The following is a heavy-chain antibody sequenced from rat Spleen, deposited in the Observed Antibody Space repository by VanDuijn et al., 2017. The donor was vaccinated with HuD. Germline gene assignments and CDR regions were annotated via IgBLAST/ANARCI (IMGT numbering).Heavy chain of an antibody. CDR3: ARQATTDYYYLAY. CDR2: ISYDGSRT. J-gene: IGHJ3*01. V-gene: IGHV5-7*01. Sequence: EVQLVESGGGLVQPGRSLKLSCAASGFTFSDYNMAWVRQAPKKGLEWVATISYDGSRTYYRDSVKGRFTISRDNAKSTLYLQMDSLRSEDTATYDCARQATTDYYYLAYWGQGTLVTVSS. D-gene: IGHD1-6*01. CDR1: GFTFSDYN.